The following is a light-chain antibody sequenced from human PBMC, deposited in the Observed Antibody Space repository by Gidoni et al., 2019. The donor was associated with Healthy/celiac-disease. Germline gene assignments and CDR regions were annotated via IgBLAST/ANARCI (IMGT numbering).Light chain of an antibody. CDR2: DAS. CDR1: PSVSSY. CDR3: QQRSNWLT. V-gene: IGKV3-11*01. J-gene: IGKJ4*01. Sequence: EIVLTQSPAPLSLSPGERATLSCRSSPSVSSYLAWYQQKPGQAHRLLIYDASNRATGIPAMFSGSGSGTDFTLTISRLEPEDFAVYYCQQRSNWLTFGGGTKVEIK.